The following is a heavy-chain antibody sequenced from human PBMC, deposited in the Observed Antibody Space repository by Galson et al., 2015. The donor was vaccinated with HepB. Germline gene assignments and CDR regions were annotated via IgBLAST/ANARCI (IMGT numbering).Heavy chain of an antibody. V-gene: IGHV3-21*01. CDR1: GFTFSSYS. D-gene: IGHD3-10*01. Sequence: SLRLSCAASGFTFSSYSMHWVRQAPGKGLEWVSSISSSSSYIYYADSVKGRIAISRDTAKNSLYLQMNSLRAEDTAVYYCARAARGAYYGSGSEYNYYYYGMDVWGQGTTVTVSS. CDR2: ISSSSSYI. CDR3: ARAARGAYYGSGSEYNYYYYGMDV. J-gene: IGHJ6*02.